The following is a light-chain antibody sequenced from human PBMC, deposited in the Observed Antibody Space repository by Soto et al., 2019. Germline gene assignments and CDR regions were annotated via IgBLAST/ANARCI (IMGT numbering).Light chain of an antibody. Sequence: DIQMTQSPSTLSASVGDRVTITCRSSQSISGYFAWYQQRPGKAPQLLIYDASSLQTGVPSRFGGSGSGTEFTLTISSLQPDYSAAYYCQQYDSLWTFGQGTKVDIK. CDR2: DAS. V-gene: IGKV1-5*01. CDR3: QQYDSLWT. J-gene: IGKJ1*01. CDR1: QSISGY.